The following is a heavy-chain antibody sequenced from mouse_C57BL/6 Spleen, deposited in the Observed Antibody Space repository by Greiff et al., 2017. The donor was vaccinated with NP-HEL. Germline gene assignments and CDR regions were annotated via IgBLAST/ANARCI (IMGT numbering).Heavy chain of an antibody. Sequence: VQLQQSGAELVKPGASVKISCKASGYAFSSYWMNWVKQRPGKGLEWIGQIYPGDGDTNYNGKFKGKATLTADKSSSTAYMQLSSLTSEASAVYFCARGGAAQAPYYFDYWGQGTTLTVSS. D-gene: IGHD3-2*02. V-gene: IGHV1-80*01. CDR2: IYPGDGDT. J-gene: IGHJ2*01. CDR3: ARGGAAQAPYYFDY. CDR1: GYAFSSYW.